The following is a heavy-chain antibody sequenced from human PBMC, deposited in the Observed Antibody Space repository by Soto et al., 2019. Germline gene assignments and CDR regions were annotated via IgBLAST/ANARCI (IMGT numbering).Heavy chain of an antibody. D-gene: IGHD5-12*01. CDR3: ASLLNTKMATTRDY. Sequence: QVQLVQSGAEVKKPGSSVKVSCKASGGTFSSYAISWVRQAPGQGLEWMGGIIPIFGTANYDQKFQGRVTIPADKSTSTPYMELSSLRSEDTAVYYCASLLNTKMATTRDYWGQGTLVTVSS. V-gene: IGHV1-69*06. CDR1: GGTFSSYA. CDR2: IIPIFGTA. J-gene: IGHJ4*02.